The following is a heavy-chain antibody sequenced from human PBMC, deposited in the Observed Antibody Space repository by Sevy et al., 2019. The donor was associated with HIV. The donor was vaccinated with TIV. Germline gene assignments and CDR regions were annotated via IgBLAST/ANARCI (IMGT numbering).Heavy chain of an antibody. J-gene: IGHJ4*02. CDR1: GFTFSKYS. Sequence: GGSLRLSCAASGFTFSKYSMSWVRQPRGKGLEWVSTLSFGCGEINHADSVKGRFTISRDNSKNSLYLQMNNLRAEDTAVYYCAREGCTKPHDYWGQGTLVTVSS. D-gene: IGHD2-8*01. V-gene: IGHV3-23*01. CDR3: AREGCTKPHDY. CDR2: LSFGCGEI.